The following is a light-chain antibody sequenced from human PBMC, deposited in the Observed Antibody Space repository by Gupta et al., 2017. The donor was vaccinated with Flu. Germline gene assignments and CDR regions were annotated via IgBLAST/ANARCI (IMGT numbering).Light chain of an antibody. CDR3: ASWDHSLSGFV. V-gene: IGLV1-44*01. CDR2: GDH. CDR1: SSNVGSHT. Sequence: QSVLTQPPSASGTPGQRVTLSCSGSSSNVGSHTINWYLQLPGAAPKLVISGDHQRPSGVPDRFSASKSVTSASLAISGLQSEDEADYYCASWDHSLSGFVFGSGTTVTLL. J-gene: IGLJ1*01.